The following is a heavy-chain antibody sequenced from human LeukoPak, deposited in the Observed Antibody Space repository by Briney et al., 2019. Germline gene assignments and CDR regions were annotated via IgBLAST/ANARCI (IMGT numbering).Heavy chain of an antibody. CDR2: INHSGST. CDR3: ARRRGASYYYGSGSYSHSDYYYYMDV. D-gene: IGHD3-10*01. J-gene: IGHJ6*03. V-gene: IGHV4-34*01. Sequence: TSETLSLTCAVYGGSFSGYYWSWIRQPPGKGLEWIGEINHSGSTNYNPSLKSRVTISVDTSKNQFSLKLSSVTAADTAVYYCARRRGASYYYGSGSYSHSDYYYYMDVWGKGTTVTISS. CDR1: GGSFSGYY.